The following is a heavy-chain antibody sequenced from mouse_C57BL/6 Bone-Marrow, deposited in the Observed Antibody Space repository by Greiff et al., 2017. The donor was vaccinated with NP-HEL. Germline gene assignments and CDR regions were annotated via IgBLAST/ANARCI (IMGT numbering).Heavy chain of an antibody. D-gene: IGHD2-5*01. CDR1: GFTFSDYY. CDR2: ISNGGGST. Sequence: EVMLVESGGGLVQPGGSLKLSCAASGFTFSDYYMYWVRQTPEKRLEWVAYISNGGGSTYYPDTVKGRFTISRDNAKNTLYLQLSRLTSEDTAMYYCARPSNYVYDAMDYWGQGTSVTVSS. J-gene: IGHJ4*01. CDR3: ARPSNYVYDAMDY. V-gene: IGHV5-12*01.